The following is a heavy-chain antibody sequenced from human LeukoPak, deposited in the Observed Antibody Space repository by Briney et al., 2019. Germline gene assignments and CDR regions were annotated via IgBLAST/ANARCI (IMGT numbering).Heavy chain of an antibody. Sequence: ASVKVSCKASGYTFTSYAMNWVRQAPGQGLEWMGWINTNTGNPTYAQGFTGRFVFSLDTSVSTAYLQISSLKAEDTAVYYCAREVTEWVVRKPGDYWGQGTLVTVSS. V-gene: IGHV7-4-1*02. D-gene: IGHD6-19*01. J-gene: IGHJ4*02. CDR2: INTNTGNP. CDR3: AREVTEWVVRKPGDY. CDR1: GYTFTSYA.